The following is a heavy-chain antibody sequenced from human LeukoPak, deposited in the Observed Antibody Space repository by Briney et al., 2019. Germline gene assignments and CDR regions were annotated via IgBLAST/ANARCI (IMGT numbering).Heavy chain of an antibody. CDR1: GYTFTDCY. CDR2: IHPNNGGP. CDR3: ARVLDYSAGLEDH. J-gene: IGHJ4*02. Sequence: ASVRVSCKASGYTFTDCYIHWVRQAPGQGLEWMGWIHPNNGGPNYAQKFQGRVTMTRDTSISTAYMDLSSLRSDDTALYYCARVLDYSAGLEDHWGQGTLVTVSS. V-gene: IGHV1-2*02. D-gene: IGHD3/OR15-3a*01.